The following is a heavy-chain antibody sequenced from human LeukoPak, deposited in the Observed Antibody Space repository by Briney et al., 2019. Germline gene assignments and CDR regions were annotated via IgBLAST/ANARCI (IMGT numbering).Heavy chain of an antibody. V-gene: IGHV4-4*09. D-gene: IGHD1-26*01. J-gene: IGHJ5*02. CDR2: IHSSGYT. CDR3: AKRQGPNSGSYDYFDP. CDR1: GGSISSYY. Sequence: PSETLSLTCTVSGGSISSYYWSWIRQPPGQGLEWIAYIHSSGYTNYNPSLQSRVTISVDTSKNQFSLKVSSVTAADTAAYYCAKRQGPNSGSYDYFDPWGQGTLVTVSS.